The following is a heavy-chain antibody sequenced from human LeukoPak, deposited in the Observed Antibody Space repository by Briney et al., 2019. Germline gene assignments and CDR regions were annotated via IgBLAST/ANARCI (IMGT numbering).Heavy chain of an antibody. J-gene: IGHJ4*02. D-gene: IGHD6-6*01. CDR2: ISSSGSTI. CDR3: ARGGYYSSSSRDFDY. CDR1: GFTFSDYY. Sequence: GESLRLSCAASGFTFSDYYMSWIRQAPGKGLEWVPYISSSGSTIYYADSVKGRFTISRDNAKNSLYLQMNSLRAEDTAVYYCARGGYYSSSSRDFDYWGQGTLVTVSS. V-gene: IGHV3-11*04.